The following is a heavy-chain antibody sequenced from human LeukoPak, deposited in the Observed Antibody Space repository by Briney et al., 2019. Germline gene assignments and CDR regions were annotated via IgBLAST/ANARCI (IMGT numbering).Heavy chain of an antibody. J-gene: IGHJ4*02. D-gene: IGHD2/OR15-2a*01. CDR3: ARYFSVKTLDY. V-gene: IGHV4-59*01. Sequence: SETLSLTCTVSGDSISSYYWSWIRQPPGKGLEWIGYISYTGSTNYNPSLKSRVTISLDTSKNKVSLKLSSVTAADTAVYYCARYFSVKTLDYWGQGTLVTVSS. CDR1: GDSISSYY. CDR2: ISYTGST.